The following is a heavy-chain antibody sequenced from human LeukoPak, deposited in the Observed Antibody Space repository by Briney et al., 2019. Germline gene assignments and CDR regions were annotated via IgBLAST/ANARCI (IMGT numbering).Heavy chain of an antibody. J-gene: IGHJ3*02. CDR1: GGSISSGGYY. V-gene: IGHV4-30-2*01. CDR3: ARESPKTPFGVVIRPSGRGAFDI. D-gene: IGHD3-3*01. Sequence: SSQTLSLTCTVSGGSISSGGYYWSWVRQPPGEGLEWIGYIHHSGSTYYNPSLKSRVTISVDRSKNQFSLKLSSVTAADTAVYYCARESPKTPFGVVIRPSGRGAFDIWGQGTMVTVSS. CDR2: IHHSGST.